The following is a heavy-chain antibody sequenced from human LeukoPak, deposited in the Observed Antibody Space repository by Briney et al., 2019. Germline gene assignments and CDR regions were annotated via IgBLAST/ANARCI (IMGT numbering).Heavy chain of an antibody. CDR1: GGSFSGYY. D-gene: IGHD2-2*01. CDR3: ARGGDIVVVPAAKSVWFDP. J-gene: IGHJ5*02. Sequence: SETLSLTCAVYGGSFSGYYWSWIRQPPGKGLEWIGEINHSGSTNYNPSLKSRVTISVDTSKNQFSLKLSSMTAADTAVYYCARGGDIVVVPAAKSVWFDPWGQGTLVTVSS. V-gene: IGHV4-34*01. CDR2: INHSGST.